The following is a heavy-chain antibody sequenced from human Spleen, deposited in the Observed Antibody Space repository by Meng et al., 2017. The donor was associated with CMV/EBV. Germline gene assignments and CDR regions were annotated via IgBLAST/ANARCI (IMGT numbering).Heavy chain of an antibody. CDR1: GYSISSGYY. CDR3: ARDLAVAGTGRFDY. D-gene: IGHD6-19*01. J-gene: IGHJ4*02. Sequence: SETLSLTCTVSGYSISSGYYWGWIRQPPGKGLEWIGSIYHSGSTYYNPSLRSRVTISVDTSKNQFSLKLSSVTAADTAVYYCARDLAVAGTGRFDYWGQGTLVTVSS. V-gene: IGHV4-38-2*02. CDR2: IYHSGST.